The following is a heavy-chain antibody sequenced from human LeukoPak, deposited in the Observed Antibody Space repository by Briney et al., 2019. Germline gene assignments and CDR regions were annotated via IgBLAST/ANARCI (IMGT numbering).Heavy chain of an antibody. Sequence: ASVKVSCKASGYTFTFYYIHWVRQAPGQGLEWMGWMNPNSGNTGYAQKFQGRVTMTRNTSISTAYMELSSLRSEDTAVYYCARGSLWFGEWFWGQGTMVTVSS. J-gene: IGHJ3*01. V-gene: IGHV1-8*02. CDR3: ARGSLWFGEWF. CDR2: MNPNSGNT. D-gene: IGHD3-10*01. CDR1: GYTFTFYY.